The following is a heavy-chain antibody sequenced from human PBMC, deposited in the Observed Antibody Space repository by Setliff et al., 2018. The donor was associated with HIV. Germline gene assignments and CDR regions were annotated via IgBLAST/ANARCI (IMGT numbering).Heavy chain of an antibody. CDR1: GGSISSHY. J-gene: IGHJ4*02. Sequence: PSETLSLTCTVSGGSISSHYWSWIRQPPGKGQEWLGSIYYSGSTNYTPSLKSRVTISVDTSKNQFSLKLSSVTAADTAVYYCARNSGSYWHDADLDHWGQGTLVTVSS. CDR2: IYYSGST. V-gene: IGHV4-59*11. D-gene: IGHD1-26*01. CDR3: ARNSGSYWHDADLDH.